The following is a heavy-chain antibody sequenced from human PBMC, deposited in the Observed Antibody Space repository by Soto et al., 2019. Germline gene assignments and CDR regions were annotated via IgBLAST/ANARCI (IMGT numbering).Heavy chain of an antibody. D-gene: IGHD2-15*01. V-gene: IGHV5-51*01. Sequence: GESLKISCNGSGYSFTSYWIGWVRQMPGKGLEWMGIIYPGDSDTRYSPSFQGQVTISADKSISTAYQQWSSLKASDTAMYYCARHGRKEGYCSGGSCYPLSPLYYYGMDVWGQGTTVTVSS. CDR1: GYSFTSYW. CDR2: IYPGDSDT. J-gene: IGHJ6*02. CDR3: ARHGRKEGYCSGGSCYPLSPLYYYGMDV.